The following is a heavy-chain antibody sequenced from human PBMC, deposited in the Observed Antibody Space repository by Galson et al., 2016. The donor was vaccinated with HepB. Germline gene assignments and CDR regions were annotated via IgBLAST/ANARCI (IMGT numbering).Heavy chain of an antibody. V-gene: IGHV1-8*02. D-gene: IGHD2/OR15-2a*01. CDR1: GYTFSDYD. CDR2: MSPSTGNT. Sequence: SVKVSCKASGYTFSDYDINWVRQAPGQGLEWVGWMSPSTGNTGYAQKFADRVVMTADTSARTAYVELSGLTSDDTATYYCSRYFNPFDYWGQGTLLVVSS. J-gene: IGHJ4*02. CDR3: SRYFNPFDY.